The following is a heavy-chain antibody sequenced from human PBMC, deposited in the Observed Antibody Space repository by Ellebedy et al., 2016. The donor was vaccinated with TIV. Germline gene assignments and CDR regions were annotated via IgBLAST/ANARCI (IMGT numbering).Heavy chain of an antibody. Sequence: PGGSLRLSCATGGFDFENYGMSWARQAPGKGLEWVAGINWNGARTGYVDSVKGRFTISRDNAENSVNLHMDNLRGDDTALYYCTRDLYHGGWYSVDFWGPGTPVTVSS. D-gene: IGHD6-19*01. CDR2: INWNGART. V-gene: IGHV3-20*04. CDR1: GFDFENYG. CDR3: TRDLYHGGWYSVDF. J-gene: IGHJ4*02.